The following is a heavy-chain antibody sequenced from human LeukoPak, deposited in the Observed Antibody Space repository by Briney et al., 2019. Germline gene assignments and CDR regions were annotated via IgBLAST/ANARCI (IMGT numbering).Heavy chain of an antibody. CDR3: AKYPSEYSSSYGMDV. CDR1: GGSLSRYY. CDR2: IYDSGRA. V-gene: IGHV4-59*01. Sequence: PSETLSLTCSVSGGSLSRYYWSWVRQPPGKGLEWIGYIYDSGRANYNPSLKSRATISADTSKSQVCLKVSSVTVADTAVYFCAKYPSEYSSSYGMDVWGQGTTVTVSS. D-gene: IGHD6-6*01. J-gene: IGHJ6*02.